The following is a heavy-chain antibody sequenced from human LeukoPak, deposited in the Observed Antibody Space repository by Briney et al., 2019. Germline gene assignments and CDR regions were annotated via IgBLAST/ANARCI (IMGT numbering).Heavy chain of an antibody. CDR2: INHSGST. V-gene: IGHV4-34*01. CDR3: AREMGRGGAFDV. J-gene: IGHJ3*01. Sequence: SETLSLTCAVSGGSFSGFRWHWIRQPPGKGPEWIGEINHSGSTNYNPSLKSRVTISVDTSKNQFYLKLSSVIAADAALYYCAREMGRGGAFDVWGQGTTVTVSS. D-gene: IGHD2-8*01. CDR1: GGSFSGFR.